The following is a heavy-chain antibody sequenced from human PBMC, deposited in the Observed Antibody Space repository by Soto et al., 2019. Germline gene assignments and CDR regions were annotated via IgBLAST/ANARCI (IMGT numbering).Heavy chain of an antibody. CDR2: IKQDGREK. D-gene: IGHD2-2*02. Sequence: GGSLRLSCAASGFTFSSYWMSWVRQAPGKGLEWVANIKQDGREKYYVDSVKGRFTISRDNAKNSLYLQMNSLRAEDTVVYYCAREAGHCSSSSCYTGTFDIWGQGTMVTVSS. CDR3: AREAGHCSSSSCYTGTFDI. V-gene: IGHV3-7*01. CDR1: GFTFSSYW. J-gene: IGHJ3*02.